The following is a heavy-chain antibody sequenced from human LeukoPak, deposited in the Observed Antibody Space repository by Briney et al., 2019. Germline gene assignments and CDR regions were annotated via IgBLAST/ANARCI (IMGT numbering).Heavy chain of an antibody. Sequence: GPSLRLSCAASGFTFSNAWMSWVRQAPGGGLGWVSRIKSKTEGGTTDYAAPVKGRFTISRDDSKNTLYLQMNSLKTEDTAVYYCTTDGYSGSSDYWGQGTLVTVSS. CDR3: TTDGYSGSSDY. CDR2: IKSKTEGGTT. V-gene: IGHV3-15*01. J-gene: IGHJ4*02. D-gene: IGHD1-26*01. CDR1: GFTFSNAW.